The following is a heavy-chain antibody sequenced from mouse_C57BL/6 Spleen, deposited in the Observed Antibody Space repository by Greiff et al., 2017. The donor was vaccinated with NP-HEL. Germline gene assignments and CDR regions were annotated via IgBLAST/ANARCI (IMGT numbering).Heavy chain of an antibody. Sequence: VQLQQSGAELVRPGTSVKVSCKASGYAFTNYLIEWVKQRPGQGLEWIGVINPGSGGTNYNEKFKGKATLTADKSSSTAYMQLSSLTSEDSAVYFGARTTTVVARYWYFDVWGTGTTVNVSS. CDR1: GYAFTNYL. CDR3: ARTTTVVARYWYFDV. CDR2: INPGSGGT. J-gene: IGHJ1*03. V-gene: IGHV1-54*01. D-gene: IGHD1-1*01.